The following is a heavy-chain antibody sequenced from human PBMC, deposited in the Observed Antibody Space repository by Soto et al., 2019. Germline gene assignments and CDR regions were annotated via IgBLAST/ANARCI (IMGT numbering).Heavy chain of an antibody. Sequence: SVKVSCKASGGTFSSYAISWVRPAPGQGLEWMGGIIPIFGTANYAQKFQGRVTITADESTSTAYVELSSLRSEDTAVYYCARGADITIFGVVTDYFDYWGQGTLVTVSS. D-gene: IGHD3-3*01. CDR2: IIPIFGTA. CDR3: ARGADITIFGVVTDYFDY. V-gene: IGHV1-69*13. CDR1: GGTFSSYA. J-gene: IGHJ4*02.